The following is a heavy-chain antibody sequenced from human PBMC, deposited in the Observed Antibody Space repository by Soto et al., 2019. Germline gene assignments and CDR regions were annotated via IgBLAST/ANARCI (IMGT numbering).Heavy chain of an antibody. CDR3: ARPSSFDSYSSGWNGGFDY. V-gene: IGHV4-39*01. CDR1: GGSISSSSYY. CDR2: IYYSGST. Sequence: QLQLQESGPGLVKPSETLSLTCTVSGGSISSSSYYWGWIRQPPGKGLEWIGSIYYSGSTYYNPSLKSRVTISVDTSKNQFSLKLSSVTAADTAVYYCARPSSFDSYSSGWNGGFDYWGQGTLVTVSS. D-gene: IGHD6-19*01. J-gene: IGHJ4*02.